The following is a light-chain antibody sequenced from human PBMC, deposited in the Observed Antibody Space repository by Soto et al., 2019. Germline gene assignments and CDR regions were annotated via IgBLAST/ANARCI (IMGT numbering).Light chain of an antibody. Sequence: DIKMTQSPTSLSASVGDRVTLTCRESQSISSYLNWYQQKPGKAPKLLIYAASSLQSGVPSRFSGSGAGTDFTLTISSLQPEDFATYYCQQSYSTPRTFGQGTKVDI. J-gene: IGKJ1*01. V-gene: IGKV1-39*01. CDR1: QSISSY. CDR3: QQSYSTPRT. CDR2: AAS.